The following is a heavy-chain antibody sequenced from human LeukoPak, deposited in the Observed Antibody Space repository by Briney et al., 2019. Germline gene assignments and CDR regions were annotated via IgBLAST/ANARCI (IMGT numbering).Heavy chain of an antibody. Sequence: GSSVKVSCKAAGGTFRDYVFTWVRQAPGQGLEWMGGIIPVFGTPNYAQNFQGRLTITADESTSTVYMELRSLRSDDTARYFCARSNEILTGYYGRHWGQGTLVAVSS. D-gene: IGHD3-9*01. V-gene: IGHV1-69*01. CDR3: ARSNEILTGYYGRH. CDR2: IIPVFGTP. CDR1: GGTFRDYV. J-gene: IGHJ4*02.